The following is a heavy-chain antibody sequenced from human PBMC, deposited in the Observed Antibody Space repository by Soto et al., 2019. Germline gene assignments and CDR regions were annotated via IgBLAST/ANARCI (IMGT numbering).Heavy chain of an antibody. V-gene: IGHV3-9*01. CDR2: ISWSSGNI. CDR1: GFSFDDYA. CDR3: VRGGSGALTSAAGTTNWFDP. Sequence: EVQLVESGGGVVQPGRSLRLSCAGSGFSFDDYAMYWVRQVPGAGLEWVAGISWSSGNIAHADSVKGRFIISRDNDKSSLYLQMNSLRSDDTALYFCVRGGSGALTSAAGTTNWFDPWGQGTLVIVSS. D-gene: IGHD6-13*01. J-gene: IGHJ5*02.